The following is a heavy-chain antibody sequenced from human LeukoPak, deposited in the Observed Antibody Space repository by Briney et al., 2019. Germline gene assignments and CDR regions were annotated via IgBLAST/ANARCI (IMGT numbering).Heavy chain of an antibody. CDR3: ARAQGIAARTVGY. J-gene: IGHJ4*02. D-gene: IGHD6-13*01. V-gene: IGHV3-21*01. CDR1: GFTFSSYS. CDR2: ISSSSSYI. Sequence: PGGFLRLSCAASGFTFSSYSMNWVRQAPGKGLEWVSSISSSSSYIYYADSVKGRFTISRDNAKNSLYLQMNRLRAEDTAVYYCARAQGIAARTVGYWGQGTLVTVSS.